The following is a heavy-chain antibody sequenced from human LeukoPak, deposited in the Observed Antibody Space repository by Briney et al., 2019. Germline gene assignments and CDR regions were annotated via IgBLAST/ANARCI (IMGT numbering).Heavy chain of an antibody. CDR3: ARKAAGGRVRGDRFHP. CDR2: ISAYNGNT. J-gene: IGHJ5*02. Sequence: AAVKVSCKASGYTFTSYGISWVRQAPGQGLEWMGWISAYNGNTSNAQKLQGRGTMTTDTPTRTAYMEPRSLRYDGTPVCICARKAAGGRVRGDRFHPRGQGTLVTVSS. D-gene: IGHD2-15*01. CDR1: GYTFTSYG. V-gene: IGHV1-18*01.